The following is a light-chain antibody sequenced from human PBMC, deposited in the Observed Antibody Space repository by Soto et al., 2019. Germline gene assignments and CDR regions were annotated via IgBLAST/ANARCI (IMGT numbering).Light chain of an antibody. Sequence: EILLTQSPGTLSLSPGERATLSCRASQSVPKNYLAWYQQEPGQAPRLLNYGPSSRATGIPDRFSGSGSGTDFTLTISRLEPEDFAVYYCHQYATSPQTFGQGTKVEIK. CDR3: HQYATSPQT. CDR1: QSVPKNY. CDR2: GPS. J-gene: IGKJ1*01. V-gene: IGKV3-20*01.